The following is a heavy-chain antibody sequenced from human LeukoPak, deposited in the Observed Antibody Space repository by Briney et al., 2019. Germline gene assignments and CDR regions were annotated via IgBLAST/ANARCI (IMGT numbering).Heavy chain of an antibody. D-gene: IGHD3-10*01. J-gene: IGHJ5*02. CDR2: TYYSGST. Sequence: SQTLSLTCNVSGGSISSCGYYWSWIRQHPGKGLEWIGYTYYSGSTYYKPSLKSRVTISVDTSKKQFSLKLSSVTAADTAVYYCERGPMVRGVYYFDTWGQGTLVTVSS. CDR1: GGSISSCGYY. V-gene: IGHV4-31*03. CDR3: ERGPMVRGVYYFDT.